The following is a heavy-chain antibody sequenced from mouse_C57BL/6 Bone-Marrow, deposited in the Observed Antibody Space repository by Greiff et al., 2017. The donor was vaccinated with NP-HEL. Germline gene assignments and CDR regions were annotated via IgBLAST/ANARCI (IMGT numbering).Heavy chain of an antibody. Sequence: LVESGAELARPGASVKMSCKASGYTFTSYTMHWVKQRPGQGLEWIGYINPSSGYTKYNQKFKDKATLTADKSSSTASMQLSSLTSEDSAVYYCARSVYYGLWYFDVWGTGTTVTVSS. CDR2: INPSSGYT. CDR1: GYTFTSYT. CDR3: ARSVYYGLWYFDV. J-gene: IGHJ1*03. D-gene: IGHD1-2*01. V-gene: IGHV1-4*01.